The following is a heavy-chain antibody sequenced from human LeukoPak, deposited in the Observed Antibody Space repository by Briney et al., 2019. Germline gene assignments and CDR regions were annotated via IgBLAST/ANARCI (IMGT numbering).Heavy chain of an antibody. V-gene: IGHV4-4*07. CDR3: ARVAAAGGTGDY. J-gene: IGHJ4*02. Sequence: SETLSLTCTVSGGSISSYYWSWIRQPAGKGLEWIGRISASGSTNYNPSLKSRVTMSVDTSKNQLSLKVTSVTAADTAVYYCARVAAAGGTGDYWGQGTLVTVSS. CDR1: GGSISSYY. CDR2: ISASGST. D-gene: IGHD6-13*01.